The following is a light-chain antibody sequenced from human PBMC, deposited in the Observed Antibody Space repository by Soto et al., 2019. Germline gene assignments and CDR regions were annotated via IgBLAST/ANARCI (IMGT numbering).Light chain of an antibody. CDR3: QQYNSFPFN. CDR1: RSVLSW. CDR2: DAA. J-gene: IGKJ2*01. Sequence: DIHMTQSPSTLSASVGDRVTITCRASRSVLSWLAWFQQKPGKAPKLLIYDAASLESEVPSRFSGSGSGTEFTLTISGLQPDDFATYYCQQYNSFPFNFGQGTKVDIK. V-gene: IGKV1-5*01.